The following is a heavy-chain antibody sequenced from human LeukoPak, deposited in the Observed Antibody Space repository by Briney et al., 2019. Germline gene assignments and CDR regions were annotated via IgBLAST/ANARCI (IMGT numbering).Heavy chain of an antibody. Sequence: GGSLGLSCAVSGFTFSSYAMSWVRQAPGKGLEWVSAISGSGGSTYYADSVKGRFTISRDNSKNTLYLQMNSLRAEDTAVYYCAKGLNVLLWFGEPYYFDYWGQGTLVTVSS. CDR3: AKGLNVLLWFGEPYYFDY. J-gene: IGHJ4*02. D-gene: IGHD3-10*01. V-gene: IGHV3-23*01. CDR2: ISGSGGST. CDR1: GFTFSSYA.